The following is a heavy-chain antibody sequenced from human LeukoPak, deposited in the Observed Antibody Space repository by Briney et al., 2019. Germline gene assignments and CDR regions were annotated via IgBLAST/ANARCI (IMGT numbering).Heavy chain of an antibody. V-gene: IGHV1-18*01. CDR1: GYTFTSYG. D-gene: IGHD6-13*01. J-gene: IGHJ4*02. Sequence: ASVKVSCKASGYTFTSYGVSWVRQAPGQGLEWMGWISGSNGNTNNAQKVQGRDTMTTDTSTSTAYMELRSLRSDDTAVYYCARYPLSYSSNWHYYFDYWGQGTLLTDSS. CDR2: ISGSNGNT. CDR3: ARYPLSYSSNWHYYFDY.